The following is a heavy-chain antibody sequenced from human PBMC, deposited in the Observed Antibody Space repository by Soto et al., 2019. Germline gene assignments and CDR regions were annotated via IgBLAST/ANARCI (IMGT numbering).Heavy chain of an antibody. J-gene: IGHJ2*01. D-gene: IGHD2-21*02. V-gene: IGHV4-59*01. Sequence: QVQLQESGPGLVKPSETLSLTCTVSGGSISSYYWSWIRQPPGKGLEWIGYIYYSGSTNYNPSLNSRVTISADTSKNQFSLKLSSVTAADTAVYYCATKMVVTEYWYFDLWGRGTLVTVSS. CDR2: IYYSGST. CDR1: GGSISSYY. CDR3: ATKMVVTEYWYFDL.